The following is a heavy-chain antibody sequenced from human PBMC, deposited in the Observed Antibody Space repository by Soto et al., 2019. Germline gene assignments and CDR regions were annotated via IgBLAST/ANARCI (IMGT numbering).Heavy chain of an antibody. Sequence: PSATLSLTCTVSGGSISSYYWSWIRQPPGKGLEWIGYIYYSGSTNNNTSLKSRVTISVDTSKNQFSLKLSSVTAADTAVYYCARDNFYYYGSGRGAGGYYYGMDVWGQGTTVTVSS. CDR3: ARDNFYYYGSGRGAGGYYYGMDV. J-gene: IGHJ6*02. D-gene: IGHD3-10*01. CDR1: GGSISSYY. CDR2: IYYSGST. V-gene: IGHV4-59*01.